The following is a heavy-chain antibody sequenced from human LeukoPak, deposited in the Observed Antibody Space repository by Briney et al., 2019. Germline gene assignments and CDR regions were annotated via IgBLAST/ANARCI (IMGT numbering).Heavy chain of an antibody. Sequence: ASVKVSCKASGYTFTSYGINWVRQATGQGLEWMGWMNPNSGNTGYAQKFQGRVTITRDTSISTAYMELSSLRSEDTAVYYCARGLPLDSSLDYWGQGTLVTVSS. CDR2: MNPNSGNT. D-gene: IGHD6-19*01. V-gene: IGHV1-8*03. CDR3: ARGLPLDSSLDY. CDR1: GYTFTSYG. J-gene: IGHJ4*02.